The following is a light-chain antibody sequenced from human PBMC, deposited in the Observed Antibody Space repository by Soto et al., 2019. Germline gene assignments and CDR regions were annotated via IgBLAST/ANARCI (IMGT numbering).Light chain of an antibody. CDR1: QSVNSN. J-gene: IGKJ2*01. Sequence: EILLTQSPGTLSLSPGQRATLSCRASQSVNSNYLAWYQQKPGQAPRLLIYGASIRATGIPARFSGSGSGTEFTLTISSLQSEDFAVYYCQQYNNWPPYTFGQGTKLEIK. CDR2: GAS. CDR3: QQYNNWPPYT. V-gene: IGKV3D-15*01.